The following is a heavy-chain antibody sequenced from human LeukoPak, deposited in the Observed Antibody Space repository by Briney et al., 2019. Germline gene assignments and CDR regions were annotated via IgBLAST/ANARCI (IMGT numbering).Heavy chain of an antibody. Sequence: SETLSLTCTVSGGSISSYYWSWIRQPPGKGLEWLGYIYYSGSTNYNPSLKSRVTISVDTPKNQFSLKLSSVTAADTAVYYCARDLDSALDYWGQGTLVTVSS. CDR1: GGSISSYY. CDR3: ARDLDSALDY. V-gene: IGHV4-59*01. CDR2: IYYSGST. D-gene: IGHD1-26*01. J-gene: IGHJ4*02.